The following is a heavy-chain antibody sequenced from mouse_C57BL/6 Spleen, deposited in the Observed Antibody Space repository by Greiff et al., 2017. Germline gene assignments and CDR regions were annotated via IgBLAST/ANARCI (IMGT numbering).Heavy chain of an antibody. D-gene: IGHD2-1*01. CDR3: VREGGNYLFAY. Sequence: VQLQQPGAELVKPGASVKLSCKASGYTFTSYWMHWVKQRPGQGLEWIGMIHPNSGSTNYNEKFKSKATLTVDKSSSTAYMQLSSLTSEDSAVYYCVREGGNYLFAYWGQGTLVTVSA. CDR2: IHPNSGST. J-gene: IGHJ3*01. V-gene: IGHV1-64*01. CDR1: GYTFTSYW.